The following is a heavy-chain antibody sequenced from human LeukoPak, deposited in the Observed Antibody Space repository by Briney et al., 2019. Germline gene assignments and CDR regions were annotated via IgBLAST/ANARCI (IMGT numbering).Heavy chain of an antibody. CDR3: AKDPSGSDILTGPIRLGWFDP. D-gene: IGHD3-9*01. CDR2: ISGSGGST. Sequence: GGSLRLSCASSGFTFSSYAMSWVRQAPGKGLEWVSAISGSGGSTYYADSVKGRFTISRDNSKNTLYLQMNSLRAEDTAVYYCAKDPSGSDILTGPIRLGWFDPWGQGTLVTVSS. J-gene: IGHJ5*02. CDR1: GFTFSSYA. V-gene: IGHV3-23*01.